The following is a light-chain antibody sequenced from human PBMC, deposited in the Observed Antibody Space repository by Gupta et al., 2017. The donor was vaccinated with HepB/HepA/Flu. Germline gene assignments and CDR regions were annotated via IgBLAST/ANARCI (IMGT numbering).Light chain of an antibody. V-gene: IGKV3-20*01. CDR3: QQYGSSSLT. J-gene: IGKJ1*01. Sequence: ASQSVSSSYLAWYQQKPGQAPRLLIYGASSRATGIPDRFSGSGSGTDFTLTISRLEPEDFAVYYCQQYGSSSLTFGQGTKVEIK. CDR1: QSVSSSY. CDR2: GAS.